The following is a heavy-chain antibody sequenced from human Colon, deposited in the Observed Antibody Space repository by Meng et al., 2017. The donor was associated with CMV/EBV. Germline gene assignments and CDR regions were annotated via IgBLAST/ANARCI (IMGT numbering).Heavy chain of an antibody. CDR3: TKGQDDFWNGSPLDV. Sequence: GESLKISCAASGFIVSSYALSWVRQAPGKGLEWVSAISGSGSSTYYANSVKGRVTISRDNSKNTLYLQINSLRAEDTAIYYCTKGQDDFWNGSPLDVWGQGTTVTVSS. V-gene: IGHV3-23*01. J-gene: IGHJ6*02. D-gene: IGHD3-3*01. CDR2: ISGSGSST. CDR1: GFIVSSYA.